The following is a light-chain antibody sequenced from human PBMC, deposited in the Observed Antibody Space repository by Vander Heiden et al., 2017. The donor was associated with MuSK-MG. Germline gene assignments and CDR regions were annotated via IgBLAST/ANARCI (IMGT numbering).Light chain of an antibody. V-gene: IGKV3-11*01. CDR3: QQRSNGPPYT. CDR2: AAS. Sequence: EIVLTQSPATLSLSPGERATLSCRASQSVSSYLAWYQQKPGQAPRLLIYAASNMATGIPARFSGSGSGTDFTLTISSLEPEDFAVYYCQQRSNGPPYTFGQGTKLEIK. J-gene: IGKJ2*01. CDR1: QSVSSY.